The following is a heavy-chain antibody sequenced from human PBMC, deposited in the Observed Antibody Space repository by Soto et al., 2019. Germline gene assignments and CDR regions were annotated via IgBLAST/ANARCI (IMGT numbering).Heavy chain of an antibody. D-gene: IGHD5-18*01. CDR2: IYYSGST. Sequence: SETLSLTCTVSGGSISSGGYCWSWIRQHPGKGLEWIGYIYYSGSTYYNPSLKSRVTISVDTSKNQFSLKLSSVTAADTAVYYCARAEHSYLPWFDSWGQGTLVTVSS. CDR1: GGSISSGGYC. J-gene: IGHJ5*01. CDR3: ARAEHSYLPWFDS. V-gene: IGHV4-31*03.